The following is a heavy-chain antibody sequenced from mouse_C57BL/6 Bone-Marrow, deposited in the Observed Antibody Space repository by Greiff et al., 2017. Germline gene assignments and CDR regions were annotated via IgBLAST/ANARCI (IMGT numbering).Heavy chain of an antibody. CDR3: TISNYDYFDY. CDR1: GFNIKDDY. J-gene: IGHJ2*01. V-gene: IGHV14-4*01. Sequence: EVKLVASGAALVRPGASVKLSCPASGFNIKDDYMHWVKQRPEPGLEWIGWIDPENGDTEYASKFQGKATITADTSSNTAYLQLSSLTSEDTAVYYCTISNYDYFDYWGQGTTLTVSS. D-gene: IGHD2-5*01. CDR2: IDPENGDT.